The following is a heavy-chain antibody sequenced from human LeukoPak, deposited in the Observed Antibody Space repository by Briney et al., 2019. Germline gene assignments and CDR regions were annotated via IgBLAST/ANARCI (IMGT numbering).Heavy chain of an antibody. CDR2: IHYTGST. CDR1: GGSISSYY. CDR3: ARSEGMATIPFDY. V-gene: IGHV4-59*01. D-gene: IGHD5-24*01. J-gene: IGHJ4*02. Sequence: SETLSLTCTVSGGSISSYYWGWIRQPPGKGLEWIGYIHYTGSTNSNPSLKSRVTISVDTSKNQFSLKLRSVTAADTAVYYCARSEGMATIPFDYWGQGTLVTVSS.